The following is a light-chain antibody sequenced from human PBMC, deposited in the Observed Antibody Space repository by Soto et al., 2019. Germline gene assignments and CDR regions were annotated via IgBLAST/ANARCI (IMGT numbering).Light chain of an antibody. CDR3: GTWDSSLSAV. J-gene: IGLJ1*01. CDR1: SSNIGNNF. CDR2: DDN. Sequence: VLTQPPSVSAAPGQKVTISCSGSSSNIGNNFVSWYQQLPGAAPKLLIFDDNKRPSGIPDRFSGSKSGTSATLGITGLQTGDEADYYCGTWDSSLSAVFGTGTKVTVL. V-gene: IGLV1-51*01.